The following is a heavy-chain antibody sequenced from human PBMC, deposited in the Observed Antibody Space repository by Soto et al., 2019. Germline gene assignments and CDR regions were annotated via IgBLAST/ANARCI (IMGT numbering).Heavy chain of an antibody. CDR1: GYSFGSHW. Sequence: PGESVKISCXGSGYSFGSHWIGWVRQMPGKGLEWMGNIYPGDSDTRYSPSFQGQVTISADKSISTAYLQWNSLKASDTAMYYCARRDSGHSLFDYWGQGTLVTVSS. J-gene: IGHJ4*02. V-gene: IGHV5-51*01. D-gene: IGHD1-26*01. CDR2: IYPGDSDT. CDR3: ARRDSGHSLFDY.